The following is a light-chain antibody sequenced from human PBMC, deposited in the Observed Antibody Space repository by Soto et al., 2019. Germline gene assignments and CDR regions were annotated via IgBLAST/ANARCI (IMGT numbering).Light chain of an antibody. CDR3: NSYTSISARWV. J-gene: IGLJ3*02. V-gene: IGLV2-14*01. CDR2: EVT. CDR1: SSDIGGYNY. Sequence: QSALTQPASVSGSPGQSITISCTGTSSDIGGYNYVSWYQHHPGKVPKVIIYEVTNRPSGVSHRFSGSKSGNTASLTISGLQEEDEADYFCNSYTSISARWVFGGGTKLTVL.